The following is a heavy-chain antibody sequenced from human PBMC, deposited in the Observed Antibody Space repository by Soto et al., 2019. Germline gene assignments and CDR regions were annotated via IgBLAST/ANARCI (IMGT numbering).Heavy chain of an antibody. V-gene: IGHV3-66*01. CDR2: IYSGGAT. D-gene: IGHD1-1*01. CDR1: GFTVSNNY. Sequence: EVQLVESGGGLVQPGGSLRLSCAASGFTVSNNYMRWVRQAPGKGLEWVSLIYSGGATYYADSVKGRFTISRDNSKNTLHLQMNSLRAEDTAVYYCARDGTYNWVGGQGIPVTVSS. J-gene: IGHJ4*02. CDR3: ARDGTYNWV.